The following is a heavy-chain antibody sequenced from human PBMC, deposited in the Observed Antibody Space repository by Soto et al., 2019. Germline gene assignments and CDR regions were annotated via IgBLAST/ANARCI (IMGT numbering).Heavy chain of an antibody. Sequence: QLQQWGAGLLKPSETLSLTCVVSGGSFSTYYYNWIRQSPGKGLEWIGEINLSGSNNYSPSLKGRVTLSLDTSKNQFSLKLTSVTAADTAVYYCARGGSNDWQVAFDIWGQGTMVTVSS. D-gene: IGHD1-26*01. CDR3: ARGGSNDWQVAFDI. J-gene: IGHJ3*02. CDR1: GGSFSTYY. CDR2: INLSGSN. V-gene: IGHV4-34*01.